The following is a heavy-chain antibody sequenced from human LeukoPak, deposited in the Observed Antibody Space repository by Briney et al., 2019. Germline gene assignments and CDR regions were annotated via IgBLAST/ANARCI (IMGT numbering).Heavy chain of an antibody. D-gene: IGHD2-2*01. CDR1: GFTFSNAW. V-gene: IGHV3-15*01. J-gene: IGHJ4*02. CDR2: IKSKTDGGTT. CDR3: AKYGTGLFFRAPAAPNFY. Sequence: PGGSLRLSCAASGFTFSNAWMSWVRQAPGKGLEWVGRIKSKTDGGTTDYAAPVKGRFTISRDDSKNTLYLQMNSLRAEDTAVYYCAKYGTGLFFRAPAAPNFYWGQGTLVTVSS.